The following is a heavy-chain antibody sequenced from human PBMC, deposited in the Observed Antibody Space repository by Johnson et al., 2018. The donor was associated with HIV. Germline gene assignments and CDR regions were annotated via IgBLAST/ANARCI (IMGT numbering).Heavy chain of an antibody. D-gene: IGHD4-11*01. CDR1: GFTFSSYE. CDR2: VSHSSHMI. J-gene: IGHJ3*02. V-gene: IGHV3-48*03. Sequence: VQLVESGGGLIQPGGSLRLSCVGSGFTFSSYEMSWVRQAPGKGLEWVAYVSHSSHMIFYGDSVKGRFTVSRDNAKNSLYLQMNSLRAEDTAVYYCARVTGPFDIWGQGTMVTVSS. CDR3: ARVTGPFDI.